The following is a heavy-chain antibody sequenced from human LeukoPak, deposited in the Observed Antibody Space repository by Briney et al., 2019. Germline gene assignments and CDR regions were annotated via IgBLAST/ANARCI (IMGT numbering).Heavy chain of an antibody. CDR3: AKDPRTAAAYYFDY. V-gene: IGHV3-30*18. CDR2: ISRDGRDK. J-gene: IGHJ4*02. CDR1: GFXFSSYA. D-gene: IGHD6-13*01. Sequence: GRSLRLSCVASGFXFSSYAIHWVRQAPGKGLKWVAVISRDGRDKHRADSVKGRFTISRDNSKNTLYLQMDSLRAEDTAVYFCAKDPRTAAAYYFDYWGQGILVTVSS.